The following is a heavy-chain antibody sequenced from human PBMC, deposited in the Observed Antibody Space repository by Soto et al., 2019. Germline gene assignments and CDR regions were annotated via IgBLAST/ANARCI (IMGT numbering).Heavy chain of an antibody. J-gene: IGHJ6*02. CDR3: ASNKNWNYYYGMDV. Sequence: EVQLVQSGAEVKKPGESLRISCKGSGYSFTSYWISWVRQMPGKGREWMGRIDPSDSYTKYSPSFQGHVTISADKSISTAYLQWSSLKASDTAMYYCASNKNWNYYYGMDVWGQGTTVTVSS. CDR1: GYSFTSYW. CDR2: IDPSDSYT. V-gene: IGHV5-10-1*03. D-gene: IGHD1-1*01.